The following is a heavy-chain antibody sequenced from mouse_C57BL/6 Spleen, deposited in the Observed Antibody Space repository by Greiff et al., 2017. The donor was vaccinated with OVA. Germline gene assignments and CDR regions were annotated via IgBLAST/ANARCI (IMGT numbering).Heavy chain of an antibody. CDR2: IDPETGGT. J-gene: IGHJ3*01. CDR3: TRDYGSSYPAWFAY. D-gene: IGHD1-1*01. V-gene: IGHV1-15*01. CDR1: GYTFTDYE. Sequence: QVQLQQSGAELVRPGASVTRSCKASGYTFTDYEMHWVKQTPVHGLEWIGAIDPETGGTAYNQKFKGKAILTADKSSSTAYMELRSLTSEDSAVYYCTRDYGSSYPAWFAYWGQGTLVTVSA.